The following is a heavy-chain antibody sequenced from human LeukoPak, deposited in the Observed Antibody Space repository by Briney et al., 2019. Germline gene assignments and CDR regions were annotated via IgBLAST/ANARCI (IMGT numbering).Heavy chain of an antibody. CDR3: ARVSGTDYDFWSGYYNSHYYYYMDV. Sequence: ASVKVSCKASGYTFTSYGISWVRQAPGQGLEWMGWISAYNGNTNYAQKLQGRVTMTTDTSTSTAYMELRSLRSDDTAVYYCARVSGTDYDFWSGYYNSHYYYYMDVWGKGTTVTVSS. D-gene: IGHD3-3*01. V-gene: IGHV1-18*01. J-gene: IGHJ6*03. CDR1: GYTFTSYG. CDR2: ISAYNGNT.